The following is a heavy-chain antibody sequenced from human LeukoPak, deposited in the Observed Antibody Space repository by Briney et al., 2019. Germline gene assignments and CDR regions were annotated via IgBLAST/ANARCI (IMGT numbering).Heavy chain of an antibody. CDR1: GFTFSDYY. V-gene: IGHV3-11*04. Sequence: GGSLRLSCAASGFTFSDYYMSWIRQAPGKGLEWVSYISSSGSTIYYADSVKGRFTISRDNAKNSLYLQMNSLRAEDTAVYYCARLKEVVTMIVVVNVVFDYWGQGTLVTVSS. D-gene: IGHD3-22*01. J-gene: IGHJ4*02. CDR3: ARLKEVVTMIVVVNVVFDY. CDR2: ISSSGSTI.